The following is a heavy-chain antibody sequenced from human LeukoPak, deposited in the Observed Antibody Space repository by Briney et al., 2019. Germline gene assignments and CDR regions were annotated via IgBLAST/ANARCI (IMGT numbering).Heavy chain of an antibody. V-gene: IGHV3-33*01. CDR1: GFTFSSYG. CDR3: AREGIAVAGPSKRPFDY. Sequence: GGSLRLSCAASGFTFSSYGMHWVRQAPGKGLEWVAVIWYDGSNKYYADSVKGQFTISRDNSKNTLYLQMNSLRAEDTAVYYCAREGIAVAGPSKRPFDYWGQGTLVTVSS. J-gene: IGHJ4*02. D-gene: IGHD6-19*01. CDR2: IWYDGSNK.